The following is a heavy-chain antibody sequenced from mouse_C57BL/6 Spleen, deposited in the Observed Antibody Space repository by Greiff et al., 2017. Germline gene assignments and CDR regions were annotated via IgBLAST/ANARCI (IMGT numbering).Heavy chain of an antibody. Sequence: VQLQQSGAELVKPGASVKLSCTASGFNIKDYYMHWVKQRTEQGLEWIGRIDPEDGETKYAPKFQGKATITADTSSNTADLQLISLTSADTAVYYCASYYYGSSSWFAYWGQGTLVTVSA. V-gene: IGHV14-2*01. CDR2: IDPEDGET. J-gene: IGHJ3*01. CDR3: ASYYYGSSSWFAY. CDR1: GFNIKDYY. D-gene: IGHD1-1*01.